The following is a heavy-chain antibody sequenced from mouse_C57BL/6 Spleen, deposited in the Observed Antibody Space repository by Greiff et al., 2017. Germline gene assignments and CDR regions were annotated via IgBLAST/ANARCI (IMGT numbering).Heavy chain of an antibody. Sequence: VQLVESGAELARPGASVKLSCKASGYTFTSYGISWVKQRTGQGLEWIGEIYPRSGNTYYNEKFKGKATLTADKSSSTAYMELRSLTSEDSAVYFCARSDYDVGAWFAYWGQGTLVTVSA. CDR1: GYTFTSYG. D-gene: IGHD2-4*01. CDR2: IYPRSGNT. J-gene: IGHJ3*01. V-gene: IGHV1-81*01. CDR3: ARSDYDVGAWFAY.